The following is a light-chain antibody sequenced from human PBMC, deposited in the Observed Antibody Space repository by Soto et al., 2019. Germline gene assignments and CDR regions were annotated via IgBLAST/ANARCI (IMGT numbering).Light chain of an antibody. CDR3: QQYALSHAT. V-gene: IGKV3-20*01. CDR1: QSISSSY. Sequence: EIVLTQSPGTLSLSPGERATLSCWTSQSISSSYLGWYQQKPGQAPRLLIYGASSRATGIPDRFSGSGSGTEFTLTISRLEHEDLEVYYCQQYALSHATLRGGTKVDIK. CDR2: GAS. J-gene: IGKJ4*01.